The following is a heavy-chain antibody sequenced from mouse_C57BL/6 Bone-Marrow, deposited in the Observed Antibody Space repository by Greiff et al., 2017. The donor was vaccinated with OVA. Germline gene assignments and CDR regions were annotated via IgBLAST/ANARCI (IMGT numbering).Heavy chain of an antibody. D-gene: IGHD2-3*01. CDR1: GFTFSSYG. J-gene: IGHJ3*01. Sequence: EVMLVESGGDLVKPGGSLKLSCAASGFTFSSYGMSWVRQTPDKRLEWVATISSGGSYTYYPDSVKGRFTISRDNAKNTLYLQMSSLKSEDTAMYYCARLGWLSSYWGQGTLVTVSA. V-gene: IGHV5-6*02. CDR2: ISSGGSYT. CDR3: ARLGWLSSY.